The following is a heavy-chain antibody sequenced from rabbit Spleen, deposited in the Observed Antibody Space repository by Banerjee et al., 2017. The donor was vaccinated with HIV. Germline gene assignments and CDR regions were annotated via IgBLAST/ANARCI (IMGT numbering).Heavy chain of an antibody. Sequence: QSLEESGGGLVQPEGSLTLTCTASGFSFSSSYYMCWVRQAPGKGLEWIACIYTGGSGSTAYASWAKGRFTVSKTSSTTVTLQLHSLTVADTATYFCARDTGSSFSSYGMDLWGPGTLVTVS. CDR1: GFSFSSSYY. CDR3: ARDTGSSFSSYGMDL. J-gene: IGHJ6*01. D-gene: IGHD8-1*01. CDR2: IYTGGSGST. V-gene: IGHV1S40*01.